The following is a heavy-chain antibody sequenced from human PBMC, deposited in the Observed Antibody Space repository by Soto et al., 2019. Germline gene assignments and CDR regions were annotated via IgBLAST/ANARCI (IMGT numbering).Heavy chain of an antibody. J-gene: IGHJ4*02. CDR2: IIPILGIA. CDR1: GGTFSSYT. Sequence: QVQLVQSGAEVKKPGSSVKVSCKASGGTFSSYTISWVRQAPGQGLEWMGRIIPILGIANYAQKFQGRVTITADKATSTAYMELSSLRSEDTAVYYCAGLYGDYGGDDYWGQGTLVTVSS. CDR3: AGLYGDYGGDDY. D-gene: IGHD4-17*01. V-gene: IGHV1-69*02.